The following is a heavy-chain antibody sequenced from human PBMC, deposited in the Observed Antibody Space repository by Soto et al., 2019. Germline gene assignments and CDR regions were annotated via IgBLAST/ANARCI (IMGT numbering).Heavy chain of an antibody. CDR3: TTDPTFFTYYDFWSPKQPYYMDV. D-gene: IGHD3-3*01. CDR2: IKSKTDGGTT. Sequence: GGSLRLSCAASGFTFSNAWMSWVRQAPGKGLEWVGRIKSKTDGGTTDYAAPVKGRFTISRDDSKNTLYLQMNSLKTEDTAVYYCTTDPTFFTYYDFWSPKQPYYMDVWGKGTTVTVSS. CDR1: GFTFSNAW. V-gene: IGHV3-15*01. J-gene: IGHJ6*03.